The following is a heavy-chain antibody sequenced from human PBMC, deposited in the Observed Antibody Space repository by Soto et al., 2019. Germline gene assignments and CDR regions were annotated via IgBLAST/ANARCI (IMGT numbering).Heavy chain of an antibody. CDR2: INPNSGGT. Sequence: ASVKVSCKASGYTFTGYYMHWVRQAPGQGLEWMGWINPNSGGTNYAQKFQGWVTMTRDTSISTAYMELSRLRSDDTAVYYCARDRAYCSSTSCYSGAFDILGQGTMVTVSS. J-gene: IGHJ3*02. CDR3: ARDRAYCSSTSCYSGAFDI. CDR1: GYTFTGYY. D-gene: IGHD2-2*01. V-gene: IGHV1-2*04.